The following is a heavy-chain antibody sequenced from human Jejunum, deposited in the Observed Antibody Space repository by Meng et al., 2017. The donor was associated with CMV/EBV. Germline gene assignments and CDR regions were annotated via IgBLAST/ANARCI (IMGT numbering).Heavy chain of an antibody. D-gene: IGHD4-11*01. CDR1: VASFSSTSYH. J-gene: IGHJ4*02. Sequence: VASFSSTSYHWGWVRQSPGKGLEWVGSISYTGSTYYNPSLERRLTISVDRSKNQFSLRLTTATAADAAVYYCVRVDTMTTFLLDSWGPGTRVTVSS. CDR3: VRVDTMTTFLLDS. CDR2: ISYTGST. V-gene: IGHV4-39*07.